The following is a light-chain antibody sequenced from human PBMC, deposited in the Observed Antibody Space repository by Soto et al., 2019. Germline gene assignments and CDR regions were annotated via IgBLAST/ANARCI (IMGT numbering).Light chain of an antibody. V-gene: IGKV3-15*01. CDR2: GAS. J-gene: IGKJ2*01. Sequence: EIVMTQSPATLSVSPGERATLSCRASQSVSSNLAWYQQKPGQAPRLLIYGASTRATGIPARFSGSGSGTEFTLTISSLQSEDFAVYYCQPYNIWNTFGQGTKLEIK. CDR1: QSVSSN. CDR3: QPYNIWNT.